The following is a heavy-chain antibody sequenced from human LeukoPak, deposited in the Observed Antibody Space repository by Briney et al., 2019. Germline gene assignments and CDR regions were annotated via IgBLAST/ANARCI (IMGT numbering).Heavy chain of an antibody. J-gene: IGHJ4*02. CDR1: GYSFTRKW. D-gene: IGHD4/OR15-4a*01. CDR2: IYPGDSDT. CDR3: ARRAGAYSHPYDY. V-gene: IGHV5-51*01. Sequence: GESLKISCKGSGYSFTRKWIGWVRQMPGKGLEWMAIIYPGDSDTRYSPSFQGQVTISADKSINTAYLQWSSLKASDTAMYYCARRAGAYSHPYDYWGQGTLVTVSS.